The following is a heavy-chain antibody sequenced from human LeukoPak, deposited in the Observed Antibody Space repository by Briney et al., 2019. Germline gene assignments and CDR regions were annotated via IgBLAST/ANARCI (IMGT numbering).Heavy chain of an antibody. Sequence: SETLSLTSAVYGGSFSGYYWSWIRQPPGKGLEWIGEINHSGSTNYNPSLKSRVTISVDTSKNQFSLKLSSVTAADTAVYYCARGGLAARPLDYWGQGTLVTVSS. J-gene: IGHJ4*02. V-gene: IGHV4-34*01. CDR2: INHSGST. D-gene: IGHD6-6*01. CDR1: GGSFSGYY. CDR3: ARGGLAARPLDY.